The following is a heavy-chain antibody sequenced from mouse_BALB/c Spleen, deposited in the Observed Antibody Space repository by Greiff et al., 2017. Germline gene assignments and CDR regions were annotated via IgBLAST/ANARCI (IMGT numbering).Heavy chain of an antibody. J-gene: IGHJ2*01. V-gene: IGHV1-54*01. CDR3: ARWDYRFDY. Sequence: QVQLQQSGAELVRPGTSVKVSCKASGYAFTNYLIEWVKQRPGQGLEWIGVINPGSGGTNYNEKFKGKAKLTADKSSSTAYMQLSSLTSDDSAVYFCARWDYRFDYWGQGTTLTVSS. CDR2: INPGSGGT. D-gene: IGHD2-4*01. CDR1: GYAFTNYL.